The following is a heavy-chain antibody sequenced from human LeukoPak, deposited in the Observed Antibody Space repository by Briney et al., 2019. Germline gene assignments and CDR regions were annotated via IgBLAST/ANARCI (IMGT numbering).Heavy chain of an antibody. D-gene: IGHD1-26*01. CDR1: GYTFTGYY. Sequence: ASVKVSCKASGYTFTGYYMHWVRQAPGQGLEWMGWINPNSGGTNYAQKFQGRVTMTRDTSISTAYMELSRLRSDDTAVYYCARPEWEPYNNWFDPWGQGTLVTASS. CDR2: INPNSGGT. J-gene: IGHJ5*02. CDR3: ARPEWEPYNNWFDP. V-gene: IGHV1-2*02.